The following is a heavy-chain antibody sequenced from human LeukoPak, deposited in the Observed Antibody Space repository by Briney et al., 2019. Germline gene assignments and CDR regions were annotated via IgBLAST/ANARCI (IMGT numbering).Heavy chain of an antibody. Sequence: PSQTLSLTCTVSGGSISSGGYYWRWIRQHPGKGLEWIGYIYYSGSTYYNPSLKSRVSMSVDTSKNQFSLKLNSVTAADTAVYYCARGNSYYDSSGAFDYWGQGTLVTVSS. J-gene: IGHJ4*02. CDR2: IYYSGST. D-gene: IGHD3-22*01. V-gene: IGHV4-31*03. CDR1: GGSISSGGYY. CDR3: ARGNSYYDSSGAFDY.